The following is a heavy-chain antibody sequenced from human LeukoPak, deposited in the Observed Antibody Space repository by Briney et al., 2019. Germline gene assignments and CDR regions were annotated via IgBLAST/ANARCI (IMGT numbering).Heavy chain of an antibody. Sequence: GGSLRLSCAASGFTFSSYAMSWVRQAPGKGLEWVSAISGSGGSTYYADSVKGRFTISRDNSKNTLYLQMNSLRAEDTAVYYCAKPRITMVRGIGQLDYWGQGTLVTVSS. D-gene: IGHD3-10*01. CDR1: GFTFSSYA. CDR3: AKPRITMVRGIGQLDY. J-gene: IGHJ4*02. V-gene: IGHV3-23*01. CDR2: ISGSGGST.